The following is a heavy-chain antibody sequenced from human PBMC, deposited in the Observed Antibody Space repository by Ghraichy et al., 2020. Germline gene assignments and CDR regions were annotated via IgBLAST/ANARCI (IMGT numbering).Heavy chain of an antibody. V-gene: IGHV1-2*02. D-gene: IGHD3-3*01. CDR2: INPNSGGT. CDR1: GYTFTGYY. CDR3: ARDLEIRFGPGKNAFDI. J-gene: IGHJ3*02. Sequence: ASVKVSCKASGYTFTGYYMHWVRQAPGQGLEWMGWINPNSGGTNYAQKFQGRVTMTRDTSISTAYMELSRLRSDDTAVYYCARDLEIRFGPGKNAFDIWGQGTMVTVSS.